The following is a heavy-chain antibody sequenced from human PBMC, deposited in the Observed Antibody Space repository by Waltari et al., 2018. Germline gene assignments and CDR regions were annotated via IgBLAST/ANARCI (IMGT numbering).Heavy chain of an antibody. Sequence: QVQLVESGGGVVQPGRSLGLSCAASRFTFSSYTMHWVRQAPGKGLEWMEVISYDGTNKYYADSVKGRFTISRDNSKNTLYLQMNSLRAEDTAVYYCARDGSGPFDYWGQGTLVTVSA. CDR2: ISYDGTNK. CDR3: ARDGSGPFDY. CDR1: RFTFSSYT. D-gene: IGHD3-10*01. V-gene: IGHV3-30*01. J-gene: IGHJ4*02.